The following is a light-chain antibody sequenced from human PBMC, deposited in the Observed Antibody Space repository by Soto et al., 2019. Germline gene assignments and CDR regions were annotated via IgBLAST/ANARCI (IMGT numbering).Light chain of an antibody. CDR2: KAS. Sequence: DIQMTQSPSTLSASVGERATITCRASQSISSWLAWYQQKPGQAPKLLIYKASSLESGVPSRFSGSGSGTEFTLTISSLQPDDFATYYCQQYNSYWTFGQGTKVDIK. CDR1: QSISSW. V-gene: IGKV1-5*03. CDR3: QQYNSYWT. J-gene: IGKJ1*01.